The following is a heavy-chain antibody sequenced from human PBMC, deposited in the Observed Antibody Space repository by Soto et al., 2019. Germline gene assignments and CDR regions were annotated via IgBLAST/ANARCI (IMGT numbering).Heavy chain of an antibody. CDR1: GFIFSSYA. D-gene: IGHD2-2*01. V-gene: IGHV3-30*03. J-gene: IGHJ4*02. Sequence: QAHLVESGGGVVQPGRSLRLSCAASGFIFSSYARHWVRQASGKGLEWVAVVSYDASNQFYADSVRGRFSISRDNSNNTLYLQMNSLRAQDTAVYYCAADCSSASCPDIWGQGTLVTVSS. CDR3: AADCSSASCPDI. CDR2: VSYDASNQ.